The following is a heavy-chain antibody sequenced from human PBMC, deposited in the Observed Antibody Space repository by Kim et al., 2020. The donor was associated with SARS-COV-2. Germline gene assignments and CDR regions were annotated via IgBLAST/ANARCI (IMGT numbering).Heavy chain of an antibody. CDR2: AP. V-gene: IGHV3-73*01. D-gene: IGHD5-12*01. J-gene: IGHJ4*02. CDR3: TRGYPYYFDY. Sequence: APLYADSVKDRFTISRDDSKNTVYLQMSSLKTEDTAVYYCTRGYPYYFDYWGQGALVTVSS.